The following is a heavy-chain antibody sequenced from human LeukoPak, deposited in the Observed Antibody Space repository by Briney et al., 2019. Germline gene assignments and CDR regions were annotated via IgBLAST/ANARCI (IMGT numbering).Heavy chain of an antibody. CDR3: AKGGAWNGGHFDY. CDR2: VSSNGGST. D-gene: IGHD1-1*01. J-gene: IGHJ4*02. CDR1: GFTFNSYA. V-gene: IGHV3-23*01. Sequence: GGSLRLSREASGFTFNSYAMSWVRQAPGKGLEWVSGVSSNGGSTSYADSVKGRFTVSGDNSKNTLYLQMNSLRAEDTAVYYCAKGGAWNGGHFDYWGQGTLVTVSS.